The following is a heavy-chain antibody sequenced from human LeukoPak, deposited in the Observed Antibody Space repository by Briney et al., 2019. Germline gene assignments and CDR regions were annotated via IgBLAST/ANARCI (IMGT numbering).Heavy chain of an antibody. Sequence: LSLTCTVSNGAMGTYYWNWIRQSPEKGLEWIGYIHYRGRTYYNPSLKSRLSMSIDTSNNQFSLNLSSVTAADTAVYFCAKTPDLQLSFQQFDSWGQRTLV. J-gene: IGHJ4*02. V-gene: IGHV4-59*01. D-gene: IGHD3-16*02. CDR2: IHYRGRT. CDR1: NGAMGTYY. CDR3: AKTPDLQLSFQQFDS.